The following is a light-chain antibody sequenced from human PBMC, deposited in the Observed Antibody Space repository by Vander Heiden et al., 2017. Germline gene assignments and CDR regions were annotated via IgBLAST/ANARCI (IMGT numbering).Light chain of an antibody. Sequence: EIVMTQSPATLSVSPGERATLACRANHGVSSSLAWYQQKPGQAPRLLFYGASSRATGVPARFSGSGSGTEFTLTISSLQSEDFAVYYCQQYNNWPLTFGGGTKVEIK. V-gene: IGKV3-15*01. J-gene: IGKJ4*01. CDR3: QQYNNWPLT. CDR1: HGVSSS. CDR2: GAS.